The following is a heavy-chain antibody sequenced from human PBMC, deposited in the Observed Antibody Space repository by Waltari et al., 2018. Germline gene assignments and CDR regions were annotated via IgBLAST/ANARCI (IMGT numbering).Heavy chain of an antibody. CDR2: ISWNSGSI. Sequence: EVQLVESGGGLVQPGGSLSLSCAASGFTFSSYWMSWVRQAPGKGLEWVSGISWNSGSIGYADSVKGRFTISRDNAKNSLYLQMNSLRAEDTALYYCAKDRRSLAEYFQHWGQGTLVTVSS. J-gene: IGHJ1*01. D-gene: IGHD3-16*02. CDR3: AKDRRSLAEYFQH. V-gene: IGHV3-9*01. CDR1: GFTFSSYW.